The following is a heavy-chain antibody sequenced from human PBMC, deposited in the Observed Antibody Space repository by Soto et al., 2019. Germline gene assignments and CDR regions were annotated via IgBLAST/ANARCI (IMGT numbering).Heavy chain of an antibody. V-gene: IGHV4-31*03. Sequence: QVQLQESGPGLVKPSQTLSLTCTVSGGSISSGGYYWSWIRQHPGKGLEWIGYIYYSGSTYYNPSLNSRVTISVDTSKNQFSLKLSSVTAADTAVYYCARDGGIQLWLGIDYWGQGTLVTVSS. D-gene: IGHD5-18*01. J-gene: IGHJ4*02. CDR3: ARDGGIQLWLGIDY. CDR2: IYYSGST. CDR1: GGSISSGGYY.